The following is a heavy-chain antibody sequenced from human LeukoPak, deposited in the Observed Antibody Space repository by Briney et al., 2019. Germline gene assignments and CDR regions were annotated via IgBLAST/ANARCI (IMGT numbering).Heavy chain of an antibody. Sequence: HPGGSLRLSCAASGFTFSSYSMNWVRQAPGKGLGWVSYISSSSSTIYYADSVKGRFTISRDNAKNSLYLQMNSLRAEDTAVYYCASVDCGGDCYSEDAFDIWGQGTMVTVSS. J-gene: IGHJ3*02. CDR1: GFTFSSYS. D-gene: IGHD2-21*02. CDR2: ISSSSSTI. V-gene: IGHV3-48*01. CDR3: ASVDCGGDCYSEDAFDI.